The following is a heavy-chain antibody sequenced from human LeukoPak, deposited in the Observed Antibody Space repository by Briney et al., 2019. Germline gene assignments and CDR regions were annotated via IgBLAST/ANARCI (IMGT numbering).Heavy chain of an antibody. Sequence: GGSLRLSCAASGFTFSSYWMSWVRQAPGKGLEWVANIKQDGSEKYYVDSVKGRFTISRDNAKNSLYLQMNSLRAEDTAVYYCARGPDYYDSSGYYFDNWGQGTLVTVSS. CDR1: GFTFSSYW. V-gene: IGHV3-7*05. D-gene: IGHD3-22*01. J-gene: IGHJ4*02. CDR2: IKQDGSEK. CDR3: ARGPDYYDSSGYYFDN.